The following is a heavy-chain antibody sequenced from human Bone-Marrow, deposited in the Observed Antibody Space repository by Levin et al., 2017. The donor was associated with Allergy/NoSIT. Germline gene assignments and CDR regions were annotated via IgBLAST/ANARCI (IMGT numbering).Heavy chain of an antibody. Sequence: GGSLRLSCTASVFTFSDYGMHWIRQAPGKGLEWVAVISYDGNYKYYGDSVKGRFTISRDNSNNALYLQMNSLRTEDTAVYYCAKGLSRGYGARYFDYWGQGTLVTVSS. V-gene: IGHV3-30*18. CDR2: ISYDGNYK. CDR1: VFTFSDYG. J-gene: IGHJ4*02. CDR3: AKGLSRGYGARYFDY. D-gene: IGHD4/OR15-4a*01.